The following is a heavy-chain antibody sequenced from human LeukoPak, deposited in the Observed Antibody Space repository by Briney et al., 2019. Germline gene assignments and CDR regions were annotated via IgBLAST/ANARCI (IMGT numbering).Heavy chain of an antibody. V-gene: IGHV3-30*02. J-gene: IGHJ4*02. CDR1: GFSFSGYG. Sequence: GGSLRLSCAASGFSFSGYGMHWVRQGPGKGLEWVAFIRSDGSNKYYADSVKGRFTVSRDNSKKTLYLQMNSLRGEDTAVYYCAKDHCSRCSEDDYFDNWGQGTLVTVSS. CDR3: AKDHCSRCSEDDYFDN. D-gene: IGHD2-15*01. CDR2: IRSDGSNK.